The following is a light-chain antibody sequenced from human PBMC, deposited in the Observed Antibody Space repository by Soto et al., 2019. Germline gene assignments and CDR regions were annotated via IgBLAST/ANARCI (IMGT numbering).Light chain of an antibody. CDR1: QDIRSD. J-gene: IGKJ4*01. CDR2: ASS. V-gene: IGKV1-6*01. Sequence: AIQMTQFPSSLSASVGDRVTITCRASQDIRSDLGWYQQRPGKAPKLLIYASSSLQSGVPSRFSGSGSGTDFTPTISSLQPEDFATYYCLQDCSYPLTFGGGTKVDIK. CDR3: LQDCSYPLT.